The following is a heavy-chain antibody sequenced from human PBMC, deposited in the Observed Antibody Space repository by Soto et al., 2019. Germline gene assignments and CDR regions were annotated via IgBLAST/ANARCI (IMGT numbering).Heavy chain of an antibody. CDR1: GYTFTSYY. V-gene: IGHV1-46*01. D-gene: IGHD3-22*01. CDR3: ARAGSTARITMIVVVNPIDY. Sequence: ASVKVSCKASGYTFTSYYMHWVRQAPGQGLEWMGIIHPSGGSTSYAQKFQGRVTMTRDTSTSTVYMELSSLRSEDTAVYYCARAGSTARITMIVVVNPIDYWGQGTLVTVSS. CDR2: IHPSGGST. J-gene: IGHJ4*02.